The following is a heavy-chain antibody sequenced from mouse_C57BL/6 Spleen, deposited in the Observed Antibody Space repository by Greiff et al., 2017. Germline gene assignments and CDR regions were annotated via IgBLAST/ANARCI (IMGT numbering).Heavy chain of an antibody. CDR2: IDPEDGDT. D-gene: IGHD1-1*01. CDR3: ARDCYGPRFAY. V-gene: IGHV14-1*01. CDR1: GFNFKDYC. J-gene: IGHJ3*01. Sequence: VQLKESGAELVRPGASVKLSCTASGFNFKDYCMHWVKQRPEQGLEWIGRIDPEDGDTDYAQKFQGKATMTADKSSNTAYLQLSSLTSEDTAVYYCARDCYGPRFAYWGQGTTVTVSA.